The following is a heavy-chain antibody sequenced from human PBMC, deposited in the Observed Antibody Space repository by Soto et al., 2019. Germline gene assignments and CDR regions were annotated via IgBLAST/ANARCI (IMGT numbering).Heavy chain of an antibody. Sequence: GGSLRLSCAASGFTFSNAWMNWVRQAPGKGLEWVGRIKSKTDGGTTDYAAPVKGRFTMSRDDSKNTLYLQMNSLKTVDTAVYYCTTDTRHSGYDWSAGASPYYYYYGMDVWGQGTTVTVSS. CDR3: TTDTRHSGYDWSAGASPYYYYYGMDV. J-gene: IGHJ6*02. D-gene: IGHD5-12*01. CDR1: GFTFSNAW. V-gene: IGHV3-15*07. CDR2: IKSKTDGGTT.